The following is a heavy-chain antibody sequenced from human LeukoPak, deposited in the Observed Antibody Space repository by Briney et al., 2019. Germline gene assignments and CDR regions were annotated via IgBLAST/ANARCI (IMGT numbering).Heavy chain of an antibody. CDR2: INPNSGGT. V-gene: IGHV1-2*02. CDR3: ARDWTLDY. J-gene: IGHJ4*02. Sequence: ASVKVSCKASGYTFTGYYLHWVRQAPGQGLEWMGWINPNSGGTNYAQKFQGRVTMTRDTSISTVYMELSRLKSDDTAVYYCARDWTLDYWGQGTLVTVSS. CDR1: GYTFTGYY. D-gene: IGHD3/OR15-3a*01.